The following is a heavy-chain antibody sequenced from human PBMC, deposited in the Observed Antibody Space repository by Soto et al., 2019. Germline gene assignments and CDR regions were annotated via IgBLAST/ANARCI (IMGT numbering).Heavy chain of an antibody. CDR3: ARDSSSPRYYGMDV. Sequence: GESLKISCKGSGYSFTSYWISWVRQMPGKGLEWMGRIDPSDSYTNYSPSFQGHATISADKSISTAYLQWSSLKASDTATYYCARDSSSPRYYGMDVWGQGTTVTVSS. CDR1: GYSFTSYW. D-gene: IGHD6-6*01. J-gene: IGHJ6*02. V-gene: IGHV5-10-1*01. CDR2: IDPSDSYT.